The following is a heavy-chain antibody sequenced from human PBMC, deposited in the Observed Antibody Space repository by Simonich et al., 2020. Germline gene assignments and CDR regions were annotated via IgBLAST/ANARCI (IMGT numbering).Heavy chain of an antibody. CDR2: NSSSRSYI. V-gene: IGHV3-21*01. Sequence: EVQLVESGGGLVKPGGSLRLSCAASGFTFSSYSMNWVRQAPGKGRELVSSNSSSRSYIYYADSVKGRFTISRDNAKNSLYLQMNSLRAEDTAVYYCAREIEAGNAFDIWGQVTMVTVSS. CDR1: GFTFSSYS. J-gene: IGHJ3*02. CDR3: AREIEAGNAFDI.